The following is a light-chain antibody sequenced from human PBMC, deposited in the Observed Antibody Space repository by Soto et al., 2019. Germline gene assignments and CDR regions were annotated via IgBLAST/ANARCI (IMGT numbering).Light chain of an antibody. CDR3: SSYTSSSTPYVV. J-gene: IGLJ2*01. CDR2: DVS. Sequence: QSVLTQPASVSGSPGQSITISCTGTSSDVGGYNYVSWYQQHPGKAPKLMIYDVSNRPSGVSNRFSGSKSGNTASLTISGRQAEDDADYYCSSYTSSSTPYVVFGGGTKLTVL. CDR1: SSDVGGYNY. V-gene: IGLV2-14*01.